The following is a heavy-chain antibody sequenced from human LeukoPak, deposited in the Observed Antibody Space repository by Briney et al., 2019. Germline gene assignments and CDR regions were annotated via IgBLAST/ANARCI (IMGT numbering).Heavy chain of an antibody. CDR3: SRGWWVRPGGAFDI. D-gene: IGHD2-15*01. CDR2: IRYDGSNK. V-gene: IGHV3-30*02. J-gene: IGHJ3*02. CDR1: GFTFSSYG. Sequence: GGSLRLSCAASGFTFSSYGMHWVRQAPGKGLEWVAFIRYDGSNKYYADSVKGRFTISRDNSKNTLYLQMNSLRAEDTAVYYCSRGWWVRPGGAFDIWGQGTMVTVSS.